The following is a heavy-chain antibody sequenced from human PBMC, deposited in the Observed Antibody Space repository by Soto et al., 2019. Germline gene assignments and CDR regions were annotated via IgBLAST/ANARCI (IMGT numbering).Heavy chain of an antibody. V-gene: IGHV1-58*01. CDR3: AAPPNRDAYNYGY. D-gene: IGHD5-12*01. CDR1: GLTFSSSA. Sequence: ASVKVSCKASGLTFSSSAVQWVRQARGQRLEWIGWIVVGSGSTKYAQKFQERVTITRDMSTSTAYMEPSSLRSEDTAVYYCAAPPNRDAYNYGYWGQGTLVTVSS. J-gene: IGHJ4*02. CDR2: IVVGSGST.